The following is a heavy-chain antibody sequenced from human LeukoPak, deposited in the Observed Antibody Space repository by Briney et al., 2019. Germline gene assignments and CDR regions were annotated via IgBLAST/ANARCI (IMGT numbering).Heavy chain of an antibody. CDR1: GFTFSSYS. CDR2: ISSSSSYI. J-gene: IGHJ4*02. V-gene: IGHV3-21*01. Sequence: KPGGSLRLSCAASGFTFSSYSMNWVRQAPGKGLEWVSSISSSSSYIYYADSVKGRFTIPRDNAKNSLYLQMNSLRAEDTAVYYCARARITMVRGVGFFDYWGQGTLVTVSS. CDR3: ARARITMVRGVGFFDY. D-gene: IGHD3-10*01.